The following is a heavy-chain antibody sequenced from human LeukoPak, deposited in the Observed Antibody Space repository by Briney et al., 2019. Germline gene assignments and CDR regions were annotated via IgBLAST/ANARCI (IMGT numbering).Heavy chain of an antibody. Sequence: AGRSLRLSCAASGFTFSSYAMSWVRQAPGKGLEWVSAISGSGGSTYYADSVKGRFTISRDNSKNTLYLQMNSLRAEDTAVYYCAKDTTGYSSSWYDWGQGTLVTVSS. CDR3: AKDTTGYSSSWYD. CDR1: GFTFSSYA. D-gene: IGHD6-13*01. CDR2: ISGSGGST. J-gene: IGHJ4*02. V-gene: IGHV3-23*01.